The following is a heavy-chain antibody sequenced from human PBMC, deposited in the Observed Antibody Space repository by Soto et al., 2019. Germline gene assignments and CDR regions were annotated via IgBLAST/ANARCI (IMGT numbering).Heavy chain of an antibody. CDR2: IWYDGSNK. Sequence: GGSLRLSCAASGFTFSSYGMHWVRQAPGKGLEWVAVIWYDGSNKYYADSVKGRFTISRDNSKNTLYLQMNSLRAEDTAVYYCARDNWGGSQYDSSPEGSTLYYYYGMDVWGQGTTVTVSS. CDR3: ARDNWGGSQYDSSPEGSTLYYYYGMDV. CDR1: GFTFSSYG. J-gene: IGHJ6*02. D-gene: IGHD3-22*01. V-gene: IGHV3-33*01.